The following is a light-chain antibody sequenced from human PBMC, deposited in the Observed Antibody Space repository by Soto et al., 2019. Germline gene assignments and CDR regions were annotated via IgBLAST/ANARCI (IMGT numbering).Light chain of an antibody. V-gene: IGKV1-6*01. Sequence: ATQMTQSPSSLSASVGDRVTITCRASQGISNDLDWYQQKPGKAPSLLISAASNLHSGVPSRFSGSGSGTDFTLTISSLQPEDSATYYCLQEYRHPPTFGQGTKLEIK. CDR2: AAS. J-gene: IGKJ2*01. CDR1: QGISND. CDR3: LQEYRHPPT.